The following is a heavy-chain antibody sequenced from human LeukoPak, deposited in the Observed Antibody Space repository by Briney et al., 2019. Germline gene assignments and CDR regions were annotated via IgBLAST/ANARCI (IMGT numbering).Heavy chain of an antibody. CDR3: ARWYSSGWAFDY. CDR2: IYSGGST. CDR1: GFTVSRYY. V-gene: IGHV3-53*01. J-gene: IGHJ4*02. Sequence: GGSLRLSCAASGFTVSRYYISWVRQAPGKGLEWVSVIYSGGSTYYADSVKGRFTISRDNSKNTLYLQMNSLRAEDTAVYYCARWYSSGWAFDYWGQGTLVTVSS. D-gene: IGHD6-19*01.